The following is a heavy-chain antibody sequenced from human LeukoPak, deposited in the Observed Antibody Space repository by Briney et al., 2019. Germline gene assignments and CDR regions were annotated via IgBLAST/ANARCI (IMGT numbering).Heavy chain of an antibody. CDR1: GYTFTHFY. V-gene: IGHV1-8*03. CDR2: MNPNSGNT. Sequence: ASVRVSCKASGYTFTHFYVHWVRQATGQGLEWMGWMNPNSGNTGYAQKFQGRVTITRNTSISTAYMELSSLRSEDTAVYYCARSGSSRIYYYMDVWGKGTTVTVSS. J-gene: IGHJ6*03. CDR3: ARSGSSRIYYYMDV. D-gene: IGHD2-2*01.